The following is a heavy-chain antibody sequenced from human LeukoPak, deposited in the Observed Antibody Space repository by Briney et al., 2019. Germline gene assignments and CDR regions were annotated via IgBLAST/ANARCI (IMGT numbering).Heavy chain of an antibody. Sequence: GGSLRLSCTASGFTFSTYAMTWLRQPPGKGLEWVSTITDSAAATYYRESVKGRFTISRDNSKNTLYLQMNSLRGDDTAVYFCAKVYGNWYFDYWGQGTLVTVPS. J-gene: IGHJ4*02. CDR1: GFTFSTYA. V-gene: IGHV3-23*01. CDR2: ITDSAAAT. D-gene: IGHD1-1*01. CDR3: AKVYGNWYFDY.